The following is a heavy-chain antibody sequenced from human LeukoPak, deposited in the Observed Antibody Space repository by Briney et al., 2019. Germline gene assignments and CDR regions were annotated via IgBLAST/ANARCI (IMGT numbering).Heavy chain of an antibody. CDR1: GGTFSSYA. CDR2: IIPIFVTA. CDR3: SRGRDISSWFFDY. V-gene: IGHV1-69*05. J-gene: IGHJ4*02. Sequence: SVKVSCKASGGTFSSYAISWVRQAPGQGLEWMGGIIPIFVTANYAQKFQRRVTITTDETTSTAYMELSSVRYYDSAAHYCSRGRDISSWFFDYWGQGTLVTVSS. D-gene: IGHD6-13*01.